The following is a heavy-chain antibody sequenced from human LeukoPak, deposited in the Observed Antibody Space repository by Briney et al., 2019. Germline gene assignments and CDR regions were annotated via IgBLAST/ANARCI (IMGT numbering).Heavy chain of an antibody. CDR3: AKYQLLYRGAFDI. J-gene: IGHJ3*02. Sequence: GGSLRLSCAASGFTFSSYWMHWVRQAPGKGLVWVSRINTDGSSTSYADSVKGRFTISRDNAKNTLYLQMNSLRAEDTAVYYCAKYQLLYRGAFDIWGQGTMVTVSS. D-gene: IGHD2-2*02. CDR2: INTDGSST. V-gene: IGHV3-74*01. CDR1: GFTFSSYW.